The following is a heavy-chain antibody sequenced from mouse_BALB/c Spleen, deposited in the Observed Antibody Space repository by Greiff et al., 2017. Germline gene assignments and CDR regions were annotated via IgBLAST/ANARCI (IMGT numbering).Heavy chain of an antibody. D-gene: IGHD2-3*01. CDR1: GFTFSNYW. CDR2: IRLKSNNYAT. CDR3: ARDDGNWYFDV. J-gene: IGHJ1*01. V-gene: IGHV6-6*02. Sequence: EVKLMESGGGLVQPGGSMKLSCVASGFTFSNYWMNWVRQSPEKGLEWVAEIRLKSNNYATHYAESVKGRFTISRDDSKSSVYLQMNNLRAEDTGIYYCARDDGNWYFDVWGAGTTVTVSA.